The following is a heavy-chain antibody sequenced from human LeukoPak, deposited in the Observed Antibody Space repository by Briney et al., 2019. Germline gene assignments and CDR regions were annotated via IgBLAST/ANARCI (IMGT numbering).Heavy chain of an antibody. CDR3: ARQPGRYGNTGWFDP. J-gene: IGHJ5*02. CDR1: GYTFTGYY. D-gene: IGHD1-1*01. CDR2: INPNSGGT. Sequence: ASVKVSCKASGYTFTGYYMHWVRQAPGQGLEWMGWINPNSGGTNYAQKFQGRVTMTRDTSISTAYMELSRLRSDDTAVYYCARQPGRYGNTGWFDPWGQGTLVTVSS. V-gene: IGHV1-2*02.